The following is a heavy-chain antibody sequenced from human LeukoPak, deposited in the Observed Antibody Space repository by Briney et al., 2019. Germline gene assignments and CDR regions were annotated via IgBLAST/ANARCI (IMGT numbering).Heavy chain of an antibody. D-gene: IGHD3-10*01. V-gene: IGHV3-23*01. CDR1: GFPFSRFA. J-gene: IGHJ2*01. CDR3: AKCRGGGGEYGHFDI. Sequence: GGSLRLSCAASGFPFSRFAMTWVRQAPGKGLEWVSAISGSSESTNYADSVKGRFTISRDNSKNTLYLQMNNLGADDTAVYYCAKCRGGGGEYGHFDIWGRGILVTVSS. CDR2: ISGSSEST.